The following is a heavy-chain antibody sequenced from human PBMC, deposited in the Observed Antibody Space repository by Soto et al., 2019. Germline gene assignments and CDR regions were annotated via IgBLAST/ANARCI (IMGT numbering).Heavy chain of an antibody. D-gene: IGHD6-19*01. V-gene: IGHV6-1*01. CDR1: GDSVSSISAA. CDR2: TYYRPKWFN. Sequence: PSQTLSLTCAISGDSVSSISAAWNWIRQSPSRGLEWLGRTYYRPKWFNDYAVSVQGRITINPDTSKNQFSLQLKSVTPEDTAVYYCAREVALAGSSFDYWGQGTLVTVSS. CDR3: AREVALAGSSFDY. J-gene: IGHJ4*02.